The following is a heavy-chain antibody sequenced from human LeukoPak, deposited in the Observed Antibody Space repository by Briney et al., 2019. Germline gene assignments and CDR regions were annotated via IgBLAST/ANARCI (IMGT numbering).Heavy chain of an antibody. D-gene: IGHD5-18*01. CDR2: ISGSGGST. V-gene: IGHV3-23*01. CDR1: GFPFSSYA. CDR3: ANVWIQLWAPLDY. Sequence: AGGSLPLSCAASGFPFSSYAMSWVRQAPGKGLEWVSAISGSGGSTYYADSVKGRFTISRDNSKNTLYLQMNSLRAEDTAVYYCANVWIQLWAPLDYWGQGTLVTVSS. J-gene: IGHJ4*02.